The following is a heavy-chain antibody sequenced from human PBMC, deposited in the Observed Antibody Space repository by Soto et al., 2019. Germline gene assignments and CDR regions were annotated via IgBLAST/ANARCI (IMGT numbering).Heavy chain of an antibody. V-gene: IGHV4-61*01. CDR3: TSVSMPYYFPTSGQYYYDF. D-gene: IGHD3-22*01. CDR1: GDSVNSGSYY. CDR2: IFYSGTT. J-gene: IGHJ4*02. Sequence: QVQLQESGPGLVKPSETLSLTCTVSGDSVNSGSYYWSWIRQPPGMGLEWLGYIFYSGTTNYNPSLKSRVTISLHTAKNQFALNLTSVTAAATAVYYCTSVSMPYYFPTSGQYYYDFWGRGTLVTVSS.